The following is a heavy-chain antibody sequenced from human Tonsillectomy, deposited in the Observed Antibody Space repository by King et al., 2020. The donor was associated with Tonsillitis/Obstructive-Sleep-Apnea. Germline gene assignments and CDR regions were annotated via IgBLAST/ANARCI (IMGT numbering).Heavy chain of an antibody. CDR1: GGSFSGYY. CDR2: INHSGST. Sequence: VQLQQWGAGLLKPSETLSLTCAVYGGSFSGYYWSWIRQPPGKGLEWIGEINHSGSTNYKSSLKSRVTISVDTSKNRFSLTLSSVTAADTAVYYCARGGAFYGDYGPYFDYWGQGTLVTVSS. CDR3: ARGGAFYGDYGPYFDY. J-gene: IGHJ4*02. V-gene: IGHV4-34*01. D-gene: IGHD4-17*01.